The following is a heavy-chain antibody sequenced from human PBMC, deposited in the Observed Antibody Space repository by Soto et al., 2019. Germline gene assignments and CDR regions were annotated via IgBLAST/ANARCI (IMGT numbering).Heavy chain of an antibody. CDR1: GGAIDSGGYY. CDR3: ARVGTSYARRGLDV. CDR2: IYYSGST. J-gene: IGHJ6*02. V-gene: IGHV4-31*03. Sequence: SETLSLTCNVSGGAIDSGGYYWCWIRQHPGKGLEWIGYIYYSGSTHYNPSLKSRVSISIDTSKNQFSLELISVTAADTAVYYCARVGTSYARRGLDVWGQGTTVTVSS. D-gene: IGHD7-27*01.